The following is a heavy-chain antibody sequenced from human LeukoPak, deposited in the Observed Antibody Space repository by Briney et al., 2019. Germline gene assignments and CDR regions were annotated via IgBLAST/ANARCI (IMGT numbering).Heavy chain of an antibody. CDR3: ARSSRSIFGVVIPTWYFDL. CDR1: EFTFSIYG. D-gene: IGHD3-3*01. CDR2: INHSGST. V-gene: IGHV4-34*01. Sequence: LRLSCAASEFTFSIYGMHWVRQPPGKGLEWIGEINHSGSTNYNPSLKSRVTISVDTSKDQFSLKLSSVTAADTAVYYCARSSRSIFGVVIPTWYFDLWGRGTLVTVSS. J-gene: IGHJ2*01.